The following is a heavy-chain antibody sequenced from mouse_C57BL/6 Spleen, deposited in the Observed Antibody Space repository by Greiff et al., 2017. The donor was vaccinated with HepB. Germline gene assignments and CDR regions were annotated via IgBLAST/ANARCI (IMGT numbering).Heavy chain of an antibody. J-gene: IGHJ1*03. CDR1: GFNIKNTY. D-gene: IGHD1-1*01. Sequence: EVMLVESVAELVRPGASVKLSCTASGFNIKNTYMHWVKQRPEQGLEWIGRIDPANGNTKYAPKFQGKATITADTSSNTAYLQLSSLTSEDTAIYYCARRRTTDWYFDVWGTGTTVTVSS. CDR2: IDPANGNT. CDR3: ARRRTTDWYFDV. V-gene: IGHV14-3*01.